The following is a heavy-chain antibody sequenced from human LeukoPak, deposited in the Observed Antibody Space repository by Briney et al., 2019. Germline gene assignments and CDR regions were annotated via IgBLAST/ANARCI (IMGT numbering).Heavy chain of an antibody. CDR1: GFTFSSFG. D-gene: IGHD3-10*01. CDR3: VKVPQTDTFDI. V-gene: IGHV3-30*18. Sequence: PGGSLRPSCAASGFTFSSFGMHWVRQAPGKGLEWVAIISSDGSQQYYSDSVKGRFTISRDNSKNTLYLQMNSLRAEDTAVYYCVKVPQTDTFDIWGQGTMVTVSS. CDR2: ISSDGSQQ. J-gene: IGHJ3*02.